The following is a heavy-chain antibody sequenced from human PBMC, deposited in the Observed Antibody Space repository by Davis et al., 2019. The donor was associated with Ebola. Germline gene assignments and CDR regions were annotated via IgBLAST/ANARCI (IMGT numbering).Heavy chain of an antibody. V-gene: IGHV4-39*07. D-gene: IGHD1-7*01. Sequence: SETLSLTCTVSAGSISSSSYYWGWIRQPPGKGLEWIGRIYYSGSTYYNPSLKSRVTISVDTSKNQFSLKLSSVTAADTAVYYCARGSGITGTLMDVWGQGTTVTVSS. CDR1: AGSISSSSYY. CDR2: IYYSGST. CDR3: ARGSGITGTLMDV. J-gene: IGHJ6*02.